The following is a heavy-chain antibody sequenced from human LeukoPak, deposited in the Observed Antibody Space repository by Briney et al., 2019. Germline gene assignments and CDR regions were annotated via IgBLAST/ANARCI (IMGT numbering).Heavy chain of an antibody. J-gene: IGHJ5*02. CDR1: GFTVSSNY. Sequence: GGSLRLSCAASGFTVSSNYMSWVRQAPGKGLEWVSVIYSGGSTYYADSVKGRFTISRDNSKNTLYLQMNSLRAEDTAVYYCARQGYDILTGYYGWFDPWGQGTLVTVSS. D-gene: IGHD3-9*01. CDR3: ARQGYDILTGYYGWFDP. V-gene: IGHV3-66*04. CDR2: IYSGGST.